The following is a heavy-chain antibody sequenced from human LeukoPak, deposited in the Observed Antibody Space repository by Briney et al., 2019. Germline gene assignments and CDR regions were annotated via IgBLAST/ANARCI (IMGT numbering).Heavy chain of an antibody. Sequence: GGSLRLSCAASGFTLSSHWMGWVRQAPGKGLEWVANIKQDGSETYYVGSVKGRFTISRDNAKNSLHLQMNSLRVEDTAVYYCARPRSGGTWFFDYWGQGTLVTVSS. D-gene: IGHD2-15*01. CDR3: ARPRSGGTWFFDY. J-gene: IGHJ4*02. CDR1: GFTLSSHW. V-gene: IGHV3-7*01. CDR2: IKQDGSET.